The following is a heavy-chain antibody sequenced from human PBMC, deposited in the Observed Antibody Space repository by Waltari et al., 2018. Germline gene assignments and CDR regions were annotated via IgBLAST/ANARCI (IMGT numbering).Heavy chain of an antibody. J-gene: IGHJ3*02. CDR1: GFTFTSYA. CDR3: AKDASRGSGSI. V-gene: IGHV3-23*01. Sequence: EVQLLESGGGLVQPGGSLSLSCAAPGFTFTSYAMSWVRRAPGKGLEWVSTISNSGGSTYYADSVKGRFTISRDNSKNTLYLQMNSLRAEDTALYYCAKDASRGSGSIWGQGTMVTVSS. CDR2: ISNSGGST. D-gene: IGHD3-10*01.